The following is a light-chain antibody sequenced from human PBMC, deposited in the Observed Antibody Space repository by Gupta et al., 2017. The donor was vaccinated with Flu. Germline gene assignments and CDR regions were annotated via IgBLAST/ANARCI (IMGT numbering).Light chain of an antibody. J-gene: IGKJ2*01. V-gene: IGKV2-28*01. Sequence: VTPGEPASMSCRSSQSLLHSSVCSYLDWYQQKPGQSPRLLIYYGSNRASGVPDRFSGSGSGTDFTLNISSLEAEDFAVYYCMQASKCQVTFGQGTKLEIK. CDR1: QSLLHSSVCSY. CDR2: YGS. CDR3: MQASKCQVT.